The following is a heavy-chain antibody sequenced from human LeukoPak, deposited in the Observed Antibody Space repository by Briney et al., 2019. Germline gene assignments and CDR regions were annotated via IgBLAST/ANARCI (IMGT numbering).Heavy chain of an antibody. V-gene: IGHV3-53*01. J-gene: IGHJ5*02. CDR1: GFTVSSNS. CDR3: ARASSGWGSWFDP. CDR2: IYSDNT. Sequence: GGSLRLSCTVSGFTVSSNSMSWVRQAPGKGLEWVSFIYSDNTHYSDSVKGRFTISRDNSKNTLYLQMNSLRAEDTAVYYCARASSGWGSWFDPWGQGTLVTVSP. D-gene: IGHD6-19*01.